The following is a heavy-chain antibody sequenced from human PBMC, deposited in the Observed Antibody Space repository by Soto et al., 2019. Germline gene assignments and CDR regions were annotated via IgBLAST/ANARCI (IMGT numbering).Heavy chain of an antibody. CDR2: ISYDGSNK. V-gene: IGHV3-30*18. CDR1: GFTFSSYG. J-gene: IGHJ6*02. CDR3: AKVQVAGTSRDYYYGMDV. D-gene: IGHD6-19*01. Sequence: QVQLVESGGGVVQPGRSLRLSCAASGFTFSSYGMHWVRQAPGKGLEWVAVISYDGSNKYYADSVKGRFTISRDNAKNTLYLQMNSLRAEDTAVYYWAKVQVAGTSRDYYYGMDVWGQGTTVTVSS.